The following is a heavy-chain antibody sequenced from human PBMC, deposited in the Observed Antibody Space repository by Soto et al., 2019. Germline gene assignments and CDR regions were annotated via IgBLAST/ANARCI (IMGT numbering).Heavy chain of an antibody. V-gene: IGHV3-21*01. CDR2: ISSSSSYI. CDR3: ARATVTTYLSTYYYYYMDV. D-gene: IGHD4-17*01. Sequence: GSLRLSCAASGFTFSSYSMNWVRQAPGKGLEWVSSISSSSSYIYYADSVKGRFTISRDNAKNSLYLQMNSLRAADTAVYYCARATVTTYLSTYYYYYMDVWDIGTTVTVSS. CDR1: GFTFSSYS. J-gene: IGHJ6*03.